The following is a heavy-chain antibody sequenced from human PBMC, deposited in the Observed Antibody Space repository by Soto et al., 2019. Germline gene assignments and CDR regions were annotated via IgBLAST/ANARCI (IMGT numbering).Heavy chain of an antibody. CDR1: GYTFSTYG. V-gene: IGHV1-18*04. J-gene: IGHJ4*02. CDR2: ITVSNGNT. D-gene: IGHD5-18*01. CDR3: ARSYSYGSYWYFDD. Sequence: QGQLVQSGAEVKKPGASVRVSCKASGYTFSTYGVSWVRQAPGQGLEWMGWITVSNGNTNYIDDLQGRVTMTTDTSTSAAYMELCRLRSDDTAVYYCARSYSYGSYWYFDDWGQGTLVIVSS.